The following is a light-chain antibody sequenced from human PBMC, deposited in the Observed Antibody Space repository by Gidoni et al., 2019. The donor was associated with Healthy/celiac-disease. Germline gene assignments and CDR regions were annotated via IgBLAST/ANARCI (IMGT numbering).Light chain of an antibody. CDR3: QQRSNLT. J-gene: IGKJ1*01. V-gene: IGKV3-11*01. CDR2: DAS. CDR1: QSVSSY. Sequence: EIVLTQSPATLSLSPGERATLSCRASQSVSSYLAWYQQKPGQAPRLLIYDASNRATGIPARFSGSGSGTDFTLTISSLEPEDFAVYYCQQRSNLTFXQXTKVEIK.